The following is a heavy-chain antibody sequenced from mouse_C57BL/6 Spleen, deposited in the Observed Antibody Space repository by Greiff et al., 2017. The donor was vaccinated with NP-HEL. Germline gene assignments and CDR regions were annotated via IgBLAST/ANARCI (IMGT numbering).Heavy chain of an antibody. CDR2: INPGSGGT. CDR1: GYAFTNYL. V-gene: IGHV1-54*01. Sequence: QVQLQQSGAELVRPGTSVKVSCKASGYAFTNYLIEWVKQRPGQGLEWIGVINPGSGGTNYNEKFKGKATLTADKSSSTAYMQLSSLTSEDSAVYFCARSGTTVVGDYFDYWGQGTTLTVSS. J-gene: IGHJ2*01. CDR3: ARSGTTVVGDYFDY. D-gene: IGHD1-1*01.